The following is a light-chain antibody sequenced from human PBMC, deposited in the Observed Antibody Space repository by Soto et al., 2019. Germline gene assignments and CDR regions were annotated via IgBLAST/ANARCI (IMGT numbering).Light chain of an antibody. CDR3: TSWTTSTTMI. CDR2: DVN. CDR1: RSDICAYNF. V-gene: IGLV2-14*03. J-gene: IGLJ2*01. Sequence: QSALTQPASVSGSPGQSITISCTGTRSDICAYNFVSWYQQHPGEVPKLMLYDVNVRPSGVSNRFSGSKSGNTASLTISGLQAEDEADYCCTSWTTSTTMIFGGGTKLTVL.